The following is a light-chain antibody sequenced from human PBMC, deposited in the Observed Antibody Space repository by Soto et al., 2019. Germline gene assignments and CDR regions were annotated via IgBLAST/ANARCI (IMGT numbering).Light chain of an antibody. Sequence: EIVMTQSPATLSVSPGERAPLSSRAIRRFAGNLACYQQKPGQAPRLLIYGASTRATGIPARFSGSGSGTEFTLTISSLQSEDFAIYSCQQYNHWPPLTFGGGTKVEIK. CDR2: GAS. CDR3: QQYNHWPPLT. J-gene: IGKJ4*01. V-gene: IGKV3-15*01. CDR1: RRFAGN.